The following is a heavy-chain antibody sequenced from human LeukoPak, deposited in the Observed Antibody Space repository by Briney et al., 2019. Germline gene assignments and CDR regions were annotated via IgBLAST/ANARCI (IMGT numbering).Heavy chain of an antibody. D-gene: IGHD4-17*01. CDR2: IYSGGSP. CDR1: GFTVSSNY. Sequence: GGSLRLSCAASGFTVSSNYMSWVRQAPGKGREWVLVIYSGGSPYFSNSVKGRFTISRDNSKNTLYLQMNSRRAEDTAVYYCARDYGDYGGDAFDIWGQGTMVTVSS. J-gene: IGHJ3*02. CDR3: ARDYGDYGGDAFDI. V-gene: IGHV3-66*01.